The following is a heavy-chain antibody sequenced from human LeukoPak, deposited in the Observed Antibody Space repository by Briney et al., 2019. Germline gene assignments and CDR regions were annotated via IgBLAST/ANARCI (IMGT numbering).Heavy chain of an antibody. Sequence: ASVKVSCKASGYTFTSYAMRWVRQAPGQRLEWMGWINAGNGNTKYSQKFQGRVTITRDTSASTAYMELSSLRSEDTAVYYCARDRGSIQDDAFDIWGQGTMVTVSS. J-gene: IGHJ3*02. D-gene: IGHD2-15*01. CDR1: GYTFTSYA. V-gene: IGHV1-3*01. CDR2: INAGNGNT. CDR3: ARDRGSIQDDAFDI.